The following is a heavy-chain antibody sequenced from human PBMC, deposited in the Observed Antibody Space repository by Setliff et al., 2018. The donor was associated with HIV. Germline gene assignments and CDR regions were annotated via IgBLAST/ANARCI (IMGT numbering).Heavy chain of an antibody. J-gene: IGHJ4*02. D-gene: IGHD3-3*01. V-gene: IGHV4-31*03. CDR1: GGSISSGSYY. CDR2: IYYSGST. Sequence: PSETLSLTCTVSGGSISSGSYYWSWIRQHPGKGLEWIGFIYYSGSTYYNPSLKSRVTISVDMSNNQFSLKVTSVTAADTAVCYCMRGRSITIFGVAYFDFWGQGTQVTVSS. CDR3: MRGRSITIFGVAYFDF.